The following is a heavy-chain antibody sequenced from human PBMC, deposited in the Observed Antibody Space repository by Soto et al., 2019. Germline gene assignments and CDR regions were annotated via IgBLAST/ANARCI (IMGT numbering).Heavy chain of an antibody. Sequence: GGSLRLSCAASGFIFSSYAMSWVRRAPGKGREWVSAIGGRGGGKYYAGAVMGRFAISRDNSKNTVYLQMNSMRAEDTAVYYCAKAESTTVTNYFDYWGQGTRVTVSS. J-gene: IGHJ4*02. CDR2: IGGRGGGK. V-gene: IGHV3-23*01. D-gene: IGHD4-17*01. CDR1: GFIFSSYA. CDR3: AKAESTTVTNYFDY.